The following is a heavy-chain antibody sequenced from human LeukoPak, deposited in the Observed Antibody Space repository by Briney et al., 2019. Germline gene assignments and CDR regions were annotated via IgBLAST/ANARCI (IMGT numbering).Heavy chain of an antibody. CDR1: GGSITSSSDY. Sequence: SETLSLTCTVSGGSITSSSDYWGWIRQPPGKGLEWIGSISYSGSRYYNPSLKSRVTISVDTSKNQFSLKLSSVTAADTAVYYCARDNPFKYDYVNWGQGTLVTVSS. D-gene: IGHD3-16*01. V-gene: IGHV4-39*07. J-gene: IGHJ4*02. CDR3: ARDNPFKYDYVN. CDR2: ISYSGSR.